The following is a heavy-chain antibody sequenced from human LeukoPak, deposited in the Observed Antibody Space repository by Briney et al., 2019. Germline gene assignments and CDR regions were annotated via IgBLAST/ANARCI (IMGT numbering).Heavy chain of an antibody. CDR2: ISRSGGST. J-gene: IGHJ4*02. CDR1: GFTFNNYT. Sequence: GGSLRLSCAASGFTFNNYTMSWVRQAPGKGLQWVSTISRSGGSTYYADSVKGRFTISRDNSKNMLYLQMNSLRAEDTAVYYCAKDQDWPTAMITNWGQGTLVTVSS. CDR3: AKDQDWPTAMITN. D-gene: IGHD5-18*01. V-gene: IGHV3-23*01.